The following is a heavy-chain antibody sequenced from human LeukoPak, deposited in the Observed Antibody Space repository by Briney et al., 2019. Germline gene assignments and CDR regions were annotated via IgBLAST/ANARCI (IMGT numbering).Heavy chain of an antibody. CDR3: ARRSDLSSSWFFDY. V-gene: IGHV5-51*01. CDR2: IYPGDSDT. Sequence: GESLKISCKDSGYSFTNYWIGWVRQMPGKGLEWMGIIYPGDSDTKYSPSFQGQVTISADKSISTAYLQWSSLKASDTAMYYCARRSDLSSSWFFDYWGQGTLVTVSS. D-gene: IGHD6-13*01. J-gene: IGHJ4*02. CDR1: GYSFTNYW.